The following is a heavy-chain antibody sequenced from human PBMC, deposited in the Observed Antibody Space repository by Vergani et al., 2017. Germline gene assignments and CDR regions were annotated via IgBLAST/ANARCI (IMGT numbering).Heavy chain of an antibody. J-gene: IGHJ5*02. Sequence: QVQLVQSGAEVKKPGASVKVSCKASGYTFTGYYMHWVRQAPGQGLEWMGGIIPIFGTANYAQKFQGRVTITADESTSTAYMELSSLRSEDTAVYYCARTSSGWPKHWFDPWGQGTLVTVSS. V-gene: IGHV1-69*01. CDR1: GYTFTGYY. CDR3: ARTSSGWPKHWFDP. CDR2: IIPIFGTA. D-gene: IGHD6-19*01.